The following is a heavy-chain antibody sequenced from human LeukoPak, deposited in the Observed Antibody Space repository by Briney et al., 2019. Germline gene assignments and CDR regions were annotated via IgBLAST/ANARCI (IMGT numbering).Heavy chain of an antibody. CDR2: IYYSGST. Sequence: SETLSLTCTVSGGSISSSSYYWGWIRQPPGEGLEWIGSIYYSGSTYYNPSLKSRVTISVDTSKNQFSLKLSSVTAADTAVYYCASLDYDILTGYYYFDYWGQGTLVTVSS. CDR1: GGSISSSSYY. J-gene: IGHJ4*02. CDR3: ASLDYDILTGYYYFDY. V-gene: IGHV4-39*01. D-gene: IGHD3-9*01.